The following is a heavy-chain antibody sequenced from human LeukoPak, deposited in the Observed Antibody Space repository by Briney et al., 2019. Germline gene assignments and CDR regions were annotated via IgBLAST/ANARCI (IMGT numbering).Heavy chain of an antibody. V-gene: IGHV3-30*18. CDR2: ISYDGSNK. CDR3: AKAPRPWVGGATGSRYYFDY. J-gene: IGHJ4*02. CDR1: GFTFSSYG. Sequence: PGGSLRLSCAASGFTFSSYGIHWVRQAPGKGLEWVAVISYDGSNKYYADSVKGRFTISRDNSKNTLYLQMNSLRAEDTAVYYCAKAPRPWVGGATGSRYYFDYWGQGTLVTVSS. D-gene: IGHD1-26*01.